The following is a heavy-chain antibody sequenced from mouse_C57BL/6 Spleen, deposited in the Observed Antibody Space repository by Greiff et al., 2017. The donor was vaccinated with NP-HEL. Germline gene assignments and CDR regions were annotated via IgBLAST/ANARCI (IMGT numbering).Heavy chain of an antibody. V-gene: IGHV1-22*01. D-gene: IGHD2-3*01. Sequence: VQLQQSGPELVKPGASVKMSCKASGYTFTDYNMHWVKQSHGKSLEWIGYINPNNGGTSYNQKFKGKATLTVNKSSSTAYMELRSLTSEDSAVYDCARGRDGYYVGFAYWGQGTLVTVSA. CDR1: GYTFTDYN. CDR3: ARGRDGYYVGFAY. CDR2: INPNNGGT. J-gene: IGHJ3*01.